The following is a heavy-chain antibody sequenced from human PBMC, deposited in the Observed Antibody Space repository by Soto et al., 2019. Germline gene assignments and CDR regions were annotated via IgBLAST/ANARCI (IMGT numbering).Heavy chain of an antibody. CDR3: AKGGTTTNIILDS. J-gene: IGHJ4*02. Sequence: EVELLESGGGLVQPGGSLRLSCAASGFTSSNYAMSWVRQSPGKGLEWLSSIRGSGETTYYADSVKGRVTISRDNDKNPLSLQINSLTAGDTAVYYCAKGGTTTNIILDSWGPGTPVTVSA. CDR2: IRGSGETT. CDR1: GFTSSNYA. V-gene: IGHV3-23*01. D-gene: IGHD1-1*01.